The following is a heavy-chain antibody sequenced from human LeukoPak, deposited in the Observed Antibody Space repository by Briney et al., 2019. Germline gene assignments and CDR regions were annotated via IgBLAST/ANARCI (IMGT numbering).Heavy chain of an antibody. CDR1: GFTFSSYG. CDR3: ASQYSGYIYGDY. J-gene: IGHJ4*02. CDR2: ISHDGSNK. D-gene: IGHD5-12*01. Sequence: GGSLRLSCAASGFTFSSYGMHWVRQAPGKGLEWVAVISHDGSNKYYADSVKGRFTISRDNSKNTLYLQMNNLRAEDAAVYYCASQYSGYIYGDYWGQGTLVTVSS. V-gene: IGHV3-30-3*01.